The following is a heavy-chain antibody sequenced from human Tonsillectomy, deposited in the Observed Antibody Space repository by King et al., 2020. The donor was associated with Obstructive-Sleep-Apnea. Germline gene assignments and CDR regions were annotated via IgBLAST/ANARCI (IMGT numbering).Heavy chain of an antibody. Sequence: VQLVQSGGGLVQPGGSLRLSCAASGFTFSSYAMSWVRQAPGKGLERVSTINNSGGTYSADSVKGRFTISRDNSKNTLYLQMNSLRAEDTAVYYCAKLHGAAMVRWDFDYWGQGTLVTVSS. J-gene: IGHJ4*02. CDR3: AKLHGAAMVRWDFDY. V-gene: IGHV3-23*04. CDR2: INNSGGT. CDR1: GFTFSSYA. D-gene: IGHD3-10*01.